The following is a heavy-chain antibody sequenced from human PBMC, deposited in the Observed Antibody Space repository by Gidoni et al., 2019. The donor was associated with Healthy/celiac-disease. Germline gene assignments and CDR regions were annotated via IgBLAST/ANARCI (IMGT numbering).Heavy chain of an antibody. CDR3: ARGGIVGATSLYYYGMDV. CDR2: ISSSSSYI. D-gene: IGHD1-26*01. CDR1: GFTFSSYS. Sequence: EVQLVESGGGLVKPGGSLRLSCAASGFTFSSYSMNWVRQAPGKGLEWVSSISSSSSYIYYADSVKGRFTISRDNAKNSLYLQMNSLRDEDTAVYYCARGGIVGATSLYYYGMDVWGQGTTVTVSS. J-gene: IGHJ6*02. V-gene: IGHV3-21*01.